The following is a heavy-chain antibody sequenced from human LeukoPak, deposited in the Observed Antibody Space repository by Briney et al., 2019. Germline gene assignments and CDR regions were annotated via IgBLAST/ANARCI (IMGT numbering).Heavy chain of an antibody. CDR2: ISAYNGNT. CDR1: GYTFTSYG. V-gene: IGHV1-18*01. J-gene: IGHJ6*02. CDR3: ARYIVLMVYAFYGMDV. D-gene: IGHD2-8*01. Sequence: ASVKVSCKASGYTFTSYGISWVRQAPGQGLEWMGWISAYNGNTNYAQKPQGRVTMTTDTSTSTAYMELRSLRSDDTAVYYCARYIVLMVYAFYGMDVWGQGTTVTVSS.